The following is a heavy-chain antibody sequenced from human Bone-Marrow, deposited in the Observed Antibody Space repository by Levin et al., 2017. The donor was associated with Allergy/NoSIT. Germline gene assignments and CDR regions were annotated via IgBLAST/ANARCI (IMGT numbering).Heavy chain of an antibody. Sequence: SCAASGLTFSSHWMSWVRQAPGKGLEWVANIKHDGSDKDYVASVKGRFTISRDNAKNSLYLQMNSLRAEDTAVYYCARDKGTPTGTWEGFDYWGQGTLVTVSS. D-gene: IGHD1-26*01. V-gene: IGHV3-7*01. CDR3: ARDKGTPTGTWEGFDY. CDR1: GLTFSSHW. CDR2: IKHDGSDK. J-gene: IGHJ4*02.